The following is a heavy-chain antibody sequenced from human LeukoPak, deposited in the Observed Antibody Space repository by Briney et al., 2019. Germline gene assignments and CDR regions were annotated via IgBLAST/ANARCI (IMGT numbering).Heavy chain of an antibody. D-gene: IGHD6-19*01. Sequence: ASVEVSCKASGYTFTGYYMHWVRQAPGQGLEWMGWINPNNGGTDYAQKFQGRVTMTRDTSISTAYMELSRLRSDDSAVYYCARDIGSAVPGTWGQGTLVTVSS. CDR3: ARDIGSAVPGT. J-gene: IGHJ4*02. CDR2: INPNNGGT. CDR1: GYTFTGYY. V-gene: IGHV1-2*02.